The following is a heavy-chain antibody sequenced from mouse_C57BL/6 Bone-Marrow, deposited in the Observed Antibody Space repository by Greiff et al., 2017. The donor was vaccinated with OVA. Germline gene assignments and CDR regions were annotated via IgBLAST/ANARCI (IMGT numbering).Heavy chain of an antibody. CDR3: ARIYDGYFYAMDY. CDR2: IDPSDSET. D-gene: IGHD2-3*01. Sequence: QVQLQQPGAELVRPGSSVKLSCKASGYTFTSYWMHWVKQRPIQGLEWIGNIDPSDSETHYNQKFKDKATLTVDKSSSTAYMQLSSLTSEYSAVYYCARIYDGYFYAMDYWGQGTSVTVSS. J-gene: IGHJ4*01. CDR1: GYTFTSYW. V-gene: IGHV1-52*01.